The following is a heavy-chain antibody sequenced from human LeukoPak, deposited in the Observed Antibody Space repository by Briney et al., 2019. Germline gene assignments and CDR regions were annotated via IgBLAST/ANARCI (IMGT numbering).Heavy chain of an antibody. CDR2: ISGSGGTT. J-gene: IGHJ4*02. CDR1: GFTFKNYW. D-gene: IGHD1-26*01. CDR3: ARAELVGASFDY. V-gene: IGHV3-23*01. Sequence: GGSLRLSCATSGFTFKNYWMHWVRQAPGKGLEWVSAISGSGGTTYYADSVRGRFTISRDNSKHTLYLQMNGLRAEDTAVYYCARAELVGASFDYWGQGTLVTVSS.